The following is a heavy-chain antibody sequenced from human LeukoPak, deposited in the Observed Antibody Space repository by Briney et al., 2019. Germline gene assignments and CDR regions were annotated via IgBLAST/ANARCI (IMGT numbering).Heavy chain of an antibody. V-gene: IGHV1-69*04. CDR2: IIPIFGIA. J-gene: IGHJ4*02. CDR1: GGTFSSYA. D-gene: IGHD2-2*01. Sequence: SVKVSCKASGGTFSSYAISRVRQAPGQGLEWMGRIIPIFGIANYAQKFQGRVTITAGKSTSTAYMELSSLRSEDTAVYYCARGEVVVPAAIGPFDYWGQGTLVTVSS. CDR3: ARGEVVVPAAIGPFDY.